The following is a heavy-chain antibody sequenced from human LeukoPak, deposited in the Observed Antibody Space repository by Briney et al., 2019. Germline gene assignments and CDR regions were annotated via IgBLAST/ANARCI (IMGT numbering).Heavy chain of an antibody. CDR1: GFTFSDYY. D-gene: IGHD6-19*01. Sequence: PGGSLRLSCAASGFTFSDYYMSWIRQAPGQGLERISYISGSTIYTNYADSVKGRFTISRVNAESSLFLQMNSLRGEGTAVYYCARVTSSGWNLDYWGQETLVTVSS. J-gene: IGHJ4*02. V-gene: IGHV3-11*06. CDR2: ISGSTIYT. CDR3: ARVTSSGWNLDY.